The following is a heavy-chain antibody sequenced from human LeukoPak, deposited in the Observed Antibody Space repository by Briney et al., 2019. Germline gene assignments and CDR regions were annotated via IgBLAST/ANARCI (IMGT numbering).Heavy chain of an antibody. CDR3: ARGRGIVVVTANPYNWFDP. Sequence: SQTLSLTCAVSGGSISSGGYSWSWIRQPPGKGLEWIGYIYHSGSTYYNPSLKSRVSISVDRSKNQFSLKLSSVTAADTAVYYCARGRGIVVVTANPYNWFDPWGQGTLVTVSS. D-gene: IGHD2-21*02. V-gene: IGHV4-30-2*01. CDR1: GGSISSGGYS. J-gene: IGHJ5*02. CDR2: IYHSGST.